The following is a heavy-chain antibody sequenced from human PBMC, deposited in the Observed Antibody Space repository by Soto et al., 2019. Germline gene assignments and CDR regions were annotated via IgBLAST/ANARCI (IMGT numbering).Heavy chain of an antibody. D-gene: IGHD3-16*01. V-gene: IGHV5-51*01. Sequence: PGESLKISCKASGDSDLFNTYWIGWVRQRPGSGPEWMGIVFPSDSDTRYSPSFQGQVTISADKDTTTAYLQWSSVKPSDSAIYYCARHKTSSPNMWYYLGLDVWGQGTTVTVSS. CDR1: GDSDLFNTYW. CDR3: ARHKTSSPNMWYYLGLDV. CDR2: VFPSDSDT. J-gene: IGHJ6*02.